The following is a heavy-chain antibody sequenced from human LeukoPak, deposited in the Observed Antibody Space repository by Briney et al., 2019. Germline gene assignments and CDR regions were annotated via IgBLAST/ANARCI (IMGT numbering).Heavy chain of an antibody. D-gene: IGHD3/OR15-3a*01. CDR2: IYYSGST. J-gene: IGHJ4*02. CDR3: ATVTRWTYYFDY. Sequence: ETLSLTCAVYGGSFSGYYWSWIRQPPGKGLECIGYIYYSGSTNYNPSLKSRVTISVDTSKNQFSLKLSSVTAADTAVYYCATVTRWTYYFDYWGQGTLVTVSS. CDR1: GGSFSGYY. V-gene: IGHV4-59*01.